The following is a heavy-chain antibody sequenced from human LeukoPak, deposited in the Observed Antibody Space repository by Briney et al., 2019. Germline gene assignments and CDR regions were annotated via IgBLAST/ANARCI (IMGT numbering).Heavy chain of an antibody. CDR3: TTAGSGRHF. V-gene: IGHV3-7*03. CDR1: GFTFSSYW. J-gene: IGHJ4*02. D-gene: IGHD3-10*01. CDR2: IKQDGSEK. Sequence: GGSLRLSCAASGFTFSSYWMSWVRQAPGKGLEWVANIKQDGSEKYYVDSVKGRFTISRDNSKNTLYLQMNSLKTEDTAVYYCTTAGSGRHFWGQGTLVTVSS.